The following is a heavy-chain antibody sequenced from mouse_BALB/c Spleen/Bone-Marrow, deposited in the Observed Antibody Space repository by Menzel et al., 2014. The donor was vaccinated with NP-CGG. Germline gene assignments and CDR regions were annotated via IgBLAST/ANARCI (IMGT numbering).Heavy chain of an antibody. CDR3: AREVYGNYAY. V-gene: IGHV1-4*01. D-gene: IGHD2-10*02. CDR2: INPSSGYT. Sequence: VQLQQSGAELARPGASVKMSCKASGYTFTSYTMHWVKQRPGQGLEWIGYINPSSGYTNYNQKFKDKATLTADKSSSSAYMQLSRLTSEDSEVYYCAREVYGNYAYWGQGTLVTVSA. CDR1: GYTFTSYT. J-gene: IGHJ3*01.